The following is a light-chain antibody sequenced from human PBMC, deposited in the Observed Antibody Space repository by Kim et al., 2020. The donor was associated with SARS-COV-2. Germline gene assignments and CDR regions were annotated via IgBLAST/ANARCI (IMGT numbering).Light chain of an antibody. Sequence: GKTVSIACTRSSGSIASDYVQWYQQRPGSSPTTVINDNHQRPSGVPDRFSGSIDSSSNSASLASSGLKTEDEADYYCQSYDISNQVFGGGTKLTVL. V-gene: IGLV6-57*01. CDR2: DNH. CDR3: QSYDISNQV. CDR1: SGSIASDY. J-gene: IGLJ3*02.